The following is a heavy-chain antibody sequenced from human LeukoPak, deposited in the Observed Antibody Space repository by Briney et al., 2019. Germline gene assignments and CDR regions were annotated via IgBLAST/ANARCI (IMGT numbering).Heavy chain of an antibody. Sequence: ASVKVSCKASGGTFSSYAISWVRQAPGQGLEWMGWINPNSGGTNYAQKFQGRVTMTRDTSISTAYMELSRLRSDDTVVYYCAGTVVTPFVPFSFDYWGQGTLVTVSS. J-gene: IGHJ4*02. CDR2: INPNSGGT. D-gene: IGHD4-23*01. CDR1: GGTFSSYA. CDR3: AGTVVTPFVPFSFDY. V-gene: IGHV1-2*02.